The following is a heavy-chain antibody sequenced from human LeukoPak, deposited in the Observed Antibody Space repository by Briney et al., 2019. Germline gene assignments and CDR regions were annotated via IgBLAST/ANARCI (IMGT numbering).Heavy chain of an antibody. CDR1: GYTFTSYD. D-gene: IGHD7-27*01. V-gene: IGHV1-2*02. CDR2: INPNSGGT. Sequence: ASVKVSCKASGYTFTSYDVNWLRQATGQGLEWMGWINPNSGGTNYAQKFQGRVTMTRDTSISTAYMELSRLRSDDTAVYYCARRSWGGFDPWGQGTLVTVSS. CDR3: ARRSWGGFDP. J-gene: IGHJ5*02.